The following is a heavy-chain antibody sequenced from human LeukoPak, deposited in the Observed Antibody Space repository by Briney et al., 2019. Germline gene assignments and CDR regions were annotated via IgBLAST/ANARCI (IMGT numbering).Heavy chain of an antibody. CDR2: ISYDGSNK. V-gene: IGHV3-30*03. Sequence: GGSLRLSCAASGFTFSSYGMRWVRQAPGKGLEWVAVISYDGSNKYYADSVKGRFTISRDNSKNTLYLQMNSLRAEDTAVYYCATLENSGSYDYWGQGTLVTVSS. CDR3: ATLENSGSYDY. CDR1: GFTFSSYG. J-gene: IGHJ4*02. D-gene: IGHD1-26*01.